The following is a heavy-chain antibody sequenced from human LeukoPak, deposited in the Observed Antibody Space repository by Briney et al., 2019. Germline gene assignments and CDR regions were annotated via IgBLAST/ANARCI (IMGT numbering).Heavy chain of an antibody. V-gene: IGHV4-34*01. CDR1: GGSFSGYY. CDR3: ASFHDYGDYGDAFDI. Sequence: SETLSLTCAVYGGSFSGYYWSWIRQPPGKGLEWIGEINHSGSTNYNPSLKSRVTISVDTSKNQFSLKLSSVTAADTAVYYCASFHDYGDYGDAFDIWGQGTMVTVSS. D-gene: IGHD4-17*01. J-gene: IGHJ3*02. CDR2: INHSGST.